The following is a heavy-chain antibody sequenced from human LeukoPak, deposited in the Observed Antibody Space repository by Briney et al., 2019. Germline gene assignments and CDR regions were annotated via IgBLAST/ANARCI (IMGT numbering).Heavy chain of an antibody. CDR2: ISSSSSYI. Sequence: GGSLRLSCAASGFTFSSYSMNWVRQAPGKGLEWVSSISSSSSYIYYADSVKGRFTISRDNAKNSLYLQMNSLRAEDTAVYYCARAFESNTMVRGVHFDYWGQGTLVTVSS. CDR3: ARAFESNTMVRGVHFDY. J-gene: IGHJ4*02. CDR1: GFTFSSYS. V-gene: IGHV3-21*01. D-gene: IGHD3-10*01.